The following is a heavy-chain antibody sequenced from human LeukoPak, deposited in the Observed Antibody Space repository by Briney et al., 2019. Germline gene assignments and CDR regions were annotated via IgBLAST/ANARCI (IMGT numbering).Heavy chain of an antibody. CDR3: AGSATGIAAAGPP. V-gene: IGHV3-21*01. Sequence: GGSLRLSCAASGFTFSSYSMNWVRQAPGKGLEWVSSISSSSSYIYYADSVKGRFTISRDNAKNSLYLQMNSLRAEDTAVYYCAGSATGIAAAGPPWGQGTLVTVSS. D-gene: IGHD6-13*01. CDR2: ISSSSSYI. J-gene: IGHJ5*02. CDR1: GFTFSSYS.